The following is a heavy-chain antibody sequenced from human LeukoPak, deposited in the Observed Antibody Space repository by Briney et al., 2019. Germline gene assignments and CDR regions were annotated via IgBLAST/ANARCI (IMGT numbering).Heavy chain of an antibody. CDR1: GFTFGSYW. J-gene: IGHJ4*02. D-gene: IGHD2-15*01. V-gene: IGHV3-74*03. CDR3: PRDIGPVVAMDQ. CDR2: INSDGSNT. Sequence: PGGSLRLSCAASGFTFGSYWMHWVRQAPGKGLVWVSRINSDGSNTKYADSVKGRFSISRDNVKKTLYLQMNSLTAEDTSVYYCPRDIGPVVAMDQWGSGTLVTVSS.